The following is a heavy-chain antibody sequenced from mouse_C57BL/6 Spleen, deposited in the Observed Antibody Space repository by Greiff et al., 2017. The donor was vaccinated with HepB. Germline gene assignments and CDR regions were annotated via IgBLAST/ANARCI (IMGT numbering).Heavy chain of an antibody. Sequence: VQLQQSGAELVKPGASVKMSCKASGYTFTSYWITWVKQRPGQGLEWIGDIYPGSGSTNYNEKFKSKATLTVDTSSSTAYMQLSSLTSEDSAVYYCARNYYGSPSRFDYWGQGTTLTVSS. CDR1: GYTFTSYW. CDR3: ARNYYGSPSRFDY. V-gene: IGHV1-55*01. D-gene: IGHD1-1*01. J-gene: IGHJ2*01. CDR2: IYPGSGST.